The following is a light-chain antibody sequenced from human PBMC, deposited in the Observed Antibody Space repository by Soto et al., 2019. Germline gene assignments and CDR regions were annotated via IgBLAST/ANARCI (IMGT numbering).Light chain of an antibody. CDR3: QQYGSSPIT. CDR1: QSVASSL. V-gene: IGKV3-20*01. CDR2: GAS. Sequence: EVVLTQSPGTLSLSPGERATLSCRASQSVASSLLAWYQQKPGQAPRLLIYGASSRATGSPDRFSGSGSGTDFTLTISRLDPEDVAVYYCQQYGSSPITFGQGTRLEIK. J-gene: IGKJ5*01.